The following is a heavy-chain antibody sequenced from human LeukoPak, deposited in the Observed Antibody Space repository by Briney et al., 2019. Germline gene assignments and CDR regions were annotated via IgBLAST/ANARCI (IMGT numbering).Heavy chain of an antibody. J-gene: IGHJ4*02. Sequence: QTLSLTCAICGYSVSSNSAAWNWIRQSPSRGLEWLGRTYYKSKWYNDYAVSVKSRITITPDTSKNQFSLQLNSVTPEDTAVYYCARDRGSSWYGIFDYWGQGTLVTVSS. CDR3: ARDRGSSWYGIFDY. CDR2: TYYKSKWYN. D-gene: IGHD6-13*01. V-gene: IGHV6-1*01. CDR1: GYSVSSNSAA.